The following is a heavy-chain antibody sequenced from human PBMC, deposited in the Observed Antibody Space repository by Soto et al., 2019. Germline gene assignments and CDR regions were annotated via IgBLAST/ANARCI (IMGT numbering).Heavy chain of an antibody. CDR3: ARDRYSSSGWFDP. CDR1: GDSVSSYSAA. J-gene: IGHJ5*02. V-gene: IGHV6-1*01. D-gene: IGHD6-6*01. CDR2: TYYRSRFFS. Sequence: SQTLSLTCAISGDSVSSYSAAWNWIRQSPSGGLEWLGRTYYRSRFFSDYAESVKSRIIINPDTSKNVFSLQLKSVTPEDTAVYYCARDRYSSSGWFDPWGQGTPVTV.